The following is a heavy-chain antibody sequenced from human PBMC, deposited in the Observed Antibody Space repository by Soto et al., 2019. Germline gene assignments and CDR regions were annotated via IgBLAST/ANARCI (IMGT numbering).Heavy chain of an antibody. Sequence: SETLSLTCTVSGGSISSYYWSWIRQPPGKGLEWIGYIYYSGSTNYNPSLKSRVTISVDTSKNQFSLKLSSVTAADTAVYYCARDSPYDFWSGYYTGWFDPWGQGTLVTVSS. CDR3: ARDSPYDFWSGYYTGWFDP. CDR1: GGSISSYY. CDR2: IYYSGST. D-gene: IGHD3-3*01. V-gene: IGHV4-4*08. J-gene: IGHJ5*02.